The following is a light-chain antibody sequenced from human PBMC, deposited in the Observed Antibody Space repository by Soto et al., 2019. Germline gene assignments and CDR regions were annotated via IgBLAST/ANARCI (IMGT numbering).Light chain of an antibody. V-gene: IGLV2-14*01. CDR2: EVN. Sequence: QSALTQPASVSGSPGQSVSISCSGTSSDIGDYKYVSWYQQHPGKAPKLVISEVNNRPLGVSNRFSGSKSGNMASLTISALQAEDEADYYCSSYKTSITVFGGGTKVTVL. CDR3: SSYKTSITV. J-gene: IGLJ3*02. CDR1: SSDIGDYKY.